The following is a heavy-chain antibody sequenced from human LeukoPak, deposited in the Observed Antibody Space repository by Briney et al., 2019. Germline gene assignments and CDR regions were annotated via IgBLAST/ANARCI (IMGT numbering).Heavy chain of an antibody. V-gene: IGHV4-39*01. CDR2: IYYSGST. D-gene: IGHD5-12*01. J-gene: IGHJ3*02. CDR3: ARHGIDIVATIREAFDI. Sequence: SETLSLTCTVSGGSISSSSYYWGWIRQPPGKGLEWIGSIYYSGSTYYNPSLKSRVTISVDTSKNQFSLKLSSVTAADTAVYYCARHGIDIVATIREAFDIWGLGTMVTVSS. CDR1: GGSISSSSYY.